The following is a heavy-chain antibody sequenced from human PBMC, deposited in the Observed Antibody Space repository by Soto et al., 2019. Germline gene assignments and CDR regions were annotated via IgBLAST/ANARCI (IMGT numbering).Heavy chain of an antibody. V-gene: IGHV3-23*01. Sequence: GGSLRLSCAASGFTFSSYAMSWVRQAPGKGLEWVSAISGSGGSTYYADSVKGRFTISRDNSKNTLHLQMNSLRAEDTAVYYCANDGFGELTNYCYYSGMDVWGQGTTVTVSS. D-gene: IGHD3-10*01. CDR3: ANDGFGELTNYCYYSGMDV. CDR2: ISGSGGST. J-gene: IGHJ6*02. CDR1: GFTFSSYA.